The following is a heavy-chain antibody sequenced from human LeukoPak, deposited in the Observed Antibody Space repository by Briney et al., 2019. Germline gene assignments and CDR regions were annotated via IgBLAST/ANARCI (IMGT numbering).Heavy chain of an antibody. CDR2: IYTDGSST. Sequence: GGSLRISCAASGFTFSNYWMHWVRQGPGKGLEWVSRIYTDGSSTNYAASAKGRFTISRDNAKNTLYLQMNSLRAEDTALYYCARDRGAGDPIDFWGQGTLVTVSS. V-gene: IGHV3-74*01. CDR3: ARDRGAGDPIDF. J-gene: IGHJ4*02. CDR1: GFTFSNYW.